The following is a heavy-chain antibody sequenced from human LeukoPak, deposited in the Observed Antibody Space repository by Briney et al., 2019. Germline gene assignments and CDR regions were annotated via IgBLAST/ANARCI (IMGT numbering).Heavy chain of an antibody. D-gene: IGHD6-13*01. J-gene: IGHJ2*01. CDR1: GFTFSSYA. V-gene: IGHV3-53*01. CDR2: IYGGGNT. Sequence: PGGSLRLSCAASGFTFSSYAMSWVRQAPGKGLEWVSVIYGGGNTNYADSVKGRFTISRDNSKNTLYLQMNSLRAEDTAVYYCARDPGISHWYFDLWGRGTLVTVSS. CDR3: ARDPGISHWYFDL.